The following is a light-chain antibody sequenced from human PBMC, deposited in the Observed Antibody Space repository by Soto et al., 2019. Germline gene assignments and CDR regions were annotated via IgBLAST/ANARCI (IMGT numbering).Light chain of an antibody. Sequence: EIVLTQSPASLSLSAGERVTLSCRASQSVSSSYLAWYQQKPGQAPRLLIYGASSRATGIPDRFSGSGSGTDFTLTISSLEPEDFAVYYCQQRSNWPPWTFGQGTKVDIK. CDR1: QSVSSSY. CDR2: GAS. J-gene: IGKJ1*01. CDR3: QQRSNWPPWT. V-gene: IGKV3D-20*02.